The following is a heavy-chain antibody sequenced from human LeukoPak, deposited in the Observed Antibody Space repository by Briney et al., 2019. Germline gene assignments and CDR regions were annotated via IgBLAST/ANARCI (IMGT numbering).Heavy chain of an antibody. Sequence: GGSLRLSCVTSGFTLSSYAMSWVRQAPGKGLEWVSVIGGSGDSTYYADSVKGRFTISRDSSKNTLYLQMNSLRVEDTAVYYCATEGRRGNSGFYAFDIWGQGTIVTVSS. J-gene: IGHJ3*02. CDR1: GFTLSSYA. CDR2: IGGSGDST. CDR3: ATEGRRGNSGFYAFDI. V-gene: IGHV3-23*01. D-gene: IGHD4-23*01.